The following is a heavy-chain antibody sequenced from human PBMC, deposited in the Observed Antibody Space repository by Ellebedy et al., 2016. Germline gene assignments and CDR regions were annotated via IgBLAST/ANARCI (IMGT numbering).Heavy chain of an antibody. CDR1: GFTFSRFA. CDR2: ISYDGSNK. D-gene: IGHD2-21*02. Sequence: GGSLRLXXAASGFTFSRFAMHWVRQAPGKGLEWVTVISYDGSNKDYRDSVKGRFTISRDNSKNTLYLQMNSLRIEDTAVYYCARGSERGVVVTAIFGDWGQGTLVTVSS. CDR3: ARGSERGVVVTAIFGD. V-gene: IGHV3-30-3*01. J-gene: IGHJ4*02.